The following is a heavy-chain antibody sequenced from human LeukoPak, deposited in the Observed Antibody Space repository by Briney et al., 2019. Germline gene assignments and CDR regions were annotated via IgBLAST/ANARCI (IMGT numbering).Heavy chain of an antibody. CDR2: FYSRGTT. V-gene: IGHV4-4*07. CDR1: GGSITNYY. CDR3: VRDEGLTGYPDY. Sequence: SETLSLTCSVSGGSITNYYWSWIRQPAGKGLEWIGRFYSRGTTYYNPPLRSRVSLSGDESKNQLSLKMYSATAADTAVYYCVRDEGLTGYPDYWGQGTLVTVSS. J-gene: IGHJ4*02. D-gene: IGHD3-9*01.